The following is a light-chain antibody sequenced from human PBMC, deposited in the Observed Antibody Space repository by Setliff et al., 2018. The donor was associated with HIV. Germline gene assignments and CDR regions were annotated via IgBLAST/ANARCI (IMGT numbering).Light chain of an antibody. CDR2: EVS. CDR1: SSDVGGYNY. CDR3: ISYTGSSTLV. Sequence: QSALAQPASVSGSPGQSVTISCTGTSSDVGGYNYVSWYQQHPGKAPKLMIYEVSKRPSGVPDRFSGSKSGNTASLTVSGLQAEDEADYYCISYTGSSTLVFGGGTKVTVL. V-gene: IGLV2-8*01. J-gene: IGLJ2*01.